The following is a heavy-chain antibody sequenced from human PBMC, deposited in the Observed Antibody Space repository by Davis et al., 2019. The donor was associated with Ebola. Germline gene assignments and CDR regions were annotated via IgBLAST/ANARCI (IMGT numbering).Heavy chain of an antibody. V-gene: IGHV3-30*02. D-gene: IGHD5-18*01. CDR1: GFRLISYG. J-gene: IGHJ6*02. CDR2: IWYDGSNK. Sequence: PGGSLRLSCAASGFRLISYGMHWVRQAPGKGLEWVAVIWYDGSNKYYADSVKGRFTISRDNSKNTLYLQMNSLRAEDTAVYYCAKDRGIQLWLRNYYYYGMDVWGQGTTVTVSS. CDR3: AKDRGIQLWLRNYYYYGMDV.